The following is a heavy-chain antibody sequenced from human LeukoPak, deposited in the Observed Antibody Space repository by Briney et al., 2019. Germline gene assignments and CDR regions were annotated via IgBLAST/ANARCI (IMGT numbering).Heavy chain of an antibody. CDR3: ARALDYYYDSSGLGDAFDI. J-gene: IGHJ3*02. D-gene: IGHD3-22*01. Sequence: ASVKVSCKASGYTFTSYAMNWVRQAPGQGLEWMGWINTNTGNPTYAQGFTGRFVFSLDTSVSTAYLQISSLKAEDTAVYYCARALDYYYDSSGLGDAFDIWGQGTMVTVSS. CDR2: INTNTGNP. CDR1: GYTFTSYA. V-gene: IGHV7-4-1*02.